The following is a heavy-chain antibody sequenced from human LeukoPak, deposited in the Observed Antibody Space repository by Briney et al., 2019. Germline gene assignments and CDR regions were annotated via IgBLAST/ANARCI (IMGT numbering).Heavy chain of an antibody. CDR2: ISSGSRTI. Sequence: PGGSLRLSCAASGFTFSNAWMNWVRQAPGRGLEWISYISSGSRTIFYADSVKGRFTISRDNAKNSLYLLMNSLRADDTAVYYCARESITGDRDFDYWGQGTLITVSS. CDR3: ARESITGDRDFDY. J-gene: IGHJ4*02. D-gene: IGHD7-27*01. CDR1: GFTFSNAW. V-gene: IGHV3-48*01.